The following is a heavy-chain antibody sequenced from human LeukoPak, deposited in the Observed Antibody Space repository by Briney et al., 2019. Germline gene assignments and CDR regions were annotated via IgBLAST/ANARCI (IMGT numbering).Heavy chain of an antibody. Sequence: TGGSLRLSCAASGFIFRTYAMHWVRQAPGKGLEWVAVISFDGSNQYYADSVKGRFTISRENSKNTLYLQMNSLKTEDTAVYYCARPMSTVTGPLDYCGQGTLVSVSS. J-gene: IGHJ4*02. D-gene: IGHD4-17*01. CDR2: ISFDGSNQ. CDR1: GFIFRTYA. V-gene: IGHV3-30*04. CDR3: ARPMSTVTGPLDY.